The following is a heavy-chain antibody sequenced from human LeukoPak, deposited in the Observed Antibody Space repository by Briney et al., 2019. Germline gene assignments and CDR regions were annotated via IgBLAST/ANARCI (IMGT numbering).Heavy chain of an antibody. Sequence: ASVKVSCKASGYTFTSYAINWVRQAPGQGLEWMGWIDTNTGNAAYAQGLTGRSVFSLDTSVSTAYLEISSLKAEDTAAYYCARPMGRYYYYGMDVWGQGTTVTVS. V-gene: IGHV7-4-1*02. CDR1: GYTFTSYA. J-gene: IGHJ6*02. D-gene: IGHD3-16*01. CDR2: IDTNTGNA. CDR3: ARPMGRYYYYGMDV.